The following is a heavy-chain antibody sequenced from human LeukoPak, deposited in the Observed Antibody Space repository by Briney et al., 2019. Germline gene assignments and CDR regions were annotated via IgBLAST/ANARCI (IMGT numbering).Heavy chain of an antibody. J-gene: IGHJ4*02. CDR1: GGSVSNSY. Sequence: SETLSLACSVSGGSVSNSYWSWIRQPAGKGLEWIGRIYTSGITNYNPSLKSRVTMSVDTSKNQFSLKLSSVTAADTAVYYCARDSYFGSGNYYIDYWGQGTLVTVSS. CDR2: IYTSGIT. V-gene: IGHV4-4*07. D-gene: IGHD3-10*01. CDR3: ARDSYFGSGNYYIDY.